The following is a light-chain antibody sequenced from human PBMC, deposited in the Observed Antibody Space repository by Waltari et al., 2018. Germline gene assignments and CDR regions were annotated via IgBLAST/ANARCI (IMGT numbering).Light chain of an antibody. Sequence: DIQMTQSPSSLSAYVGDRVTITCRASQTISIYLNWFQQKSGKAPKLLIYAASSLQSGVPSRFSGSGSGTYFTLTISSLQPEDFATYYCQQTYIAPYTFGQGTKLEI. CDR2: AAS. CDR3: QQTYIAPYT. CDR1: QTISIY. J-gene: IGKJ2*01. V-gene: IGKV1-39*01.